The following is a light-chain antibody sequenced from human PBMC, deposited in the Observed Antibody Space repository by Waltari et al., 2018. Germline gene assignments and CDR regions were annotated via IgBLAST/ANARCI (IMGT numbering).Light chain of an antibody. V-gene: IGKV1-39*01. J-gene: IGKJ4*01. CDR3: QQNYRTPT. Sequence: DVQVTQSPSSLSASVGDSVTITCRTSQDIGRYLIWYQQKPGNAPKLLIYAASYLQSGVPSRFSGSGSGTDFSLTISSLQPEDFAVYYCQQNYRTPTFGGGTKVEVK. CDR1: QDIGRY. CDR2: AAS.